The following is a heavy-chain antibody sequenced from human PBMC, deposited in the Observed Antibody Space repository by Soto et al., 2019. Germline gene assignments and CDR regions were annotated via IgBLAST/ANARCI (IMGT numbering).Heavy chain of an antibody. Sequence: PSETLSLTCTVSGGSISSNSYYWGWIRQPPGKGLEWIGSIPYTGDTNYNPSLKSRVTISVDTSKNQFSLKLSSVTAADTAVYYCARDIDYFDFWGPGTLVTVSS. CDR1: GGSISSNSYY. J-gene: IGHJ4*02. CDR3: ARDIDYFDF. CDR2: IPYTGDT. V-gene: IGHV4-39*02.